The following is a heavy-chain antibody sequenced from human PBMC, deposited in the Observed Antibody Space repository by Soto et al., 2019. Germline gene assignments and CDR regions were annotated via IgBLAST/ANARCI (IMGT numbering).Heavy chain of an antibody. V-gene: IGHV1-69*01. D-gene: IGHD3-9*01. CDR2: IIPMIGRT. CDR3: ASWDYDVLTGYSYDD. Sequence: QVQLVPSGAEVKKPGSSVKVSCKASGGTFNNYGMGWVRQAPGQGLEWMGGIIPMIGRTNYAQKFQGRLTLTADASRSTAYMELRSLRSDDTAVYYCASWDYDVLTGYSYDDWGQGTLVTVSS. J-gene: IGHJ4*02. CDR1: GGTFNNYG.